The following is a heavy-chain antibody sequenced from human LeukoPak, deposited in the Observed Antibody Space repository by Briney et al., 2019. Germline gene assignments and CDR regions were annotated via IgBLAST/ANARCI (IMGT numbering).Heavy chain of an antibody. CDR1: GYTFTGYY. Sequence: ASVKVSCKASGYTFTGYYMHWVRQAPGQGLEWMGWINPNSGGTNYAQKFQGRVTMTRDTSISTAYMELSRLRSDDTAVYYCARGGMVYAKGYYYYYYMDVWGKGTTVTVSS. CDR2: INPNSGGT. J-gene: IGHJ6*03. V-gene: IGHV1-2*02. CDR3: ARGGMVYAKGYYYYYYMDV. D-gene: IGHD2-8*01.